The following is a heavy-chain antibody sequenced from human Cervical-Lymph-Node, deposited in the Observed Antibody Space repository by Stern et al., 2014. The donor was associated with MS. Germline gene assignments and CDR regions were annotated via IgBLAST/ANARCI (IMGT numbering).Heavy chain of an antibody. V-gene: IGHV4-39*02. J-gene: IGHJ2*01. CDR1: GGSITNRDY. CDR3: ARGVTAVTNYVPNWCFDL. Sequence: QLQLQESGPGLVKPSETLSLTCTVSGGSITNRDYWGWIRQSPGKGLEWIGSVYYSGITYYWPSLKSRATISIDTSRNQLFLRLTSVTATDTAVYFCARGVTAVTNYVPNWCFDLWGRGTLVTVSS. CDR2: VYYSGIT. D-gene: IGHD4-11*01.